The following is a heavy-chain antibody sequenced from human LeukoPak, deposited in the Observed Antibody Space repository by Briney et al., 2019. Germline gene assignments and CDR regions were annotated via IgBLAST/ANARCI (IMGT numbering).Heavy chain of an antibody. CDR3: AKDRTVGASYWYFDL. V-gene: IGHV3-23*01. J-gene: IGHJ2*01. CDR2: INGSGSFT. Sequence: GGSLRLSCAASGFTFSNYVMGWVRQDPGKGLQWVSIINGSGSFTSYADSVKGRLTISRDNSKNTLFLHMNTLRAEDTAIYYCAKDRTVGASYWYFDLWGRGTLVTVSS. D-gene: IGHD1-26*01. CDR1: GFTFSNYV.